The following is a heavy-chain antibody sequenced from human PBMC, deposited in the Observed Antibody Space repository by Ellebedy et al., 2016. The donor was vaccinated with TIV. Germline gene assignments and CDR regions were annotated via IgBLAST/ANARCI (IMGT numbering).Heavy chain of an antibody. Sequence: SETLSLXCVVSGAYISSTNWRSWVRQPPGRGLECLGQIYHTGSTTYNPSLRSRVTISVDKSKNQFSLILSSVTAADTAVYYCARVGASDGNPLDSWGQGTLVTVSS. D-gene: IGHD5-24*01. CDR1: GAYISSTNW. J-gene: IGHJ4*02. CDR2: IYHTGST. V-gene: IGHV4-4*02. CDR3: ARVGASDGNPLDS.